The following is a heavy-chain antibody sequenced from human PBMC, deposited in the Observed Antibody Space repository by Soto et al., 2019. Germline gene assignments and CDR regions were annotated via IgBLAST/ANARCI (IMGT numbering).Heavy chain of an antibody. D-gene: IGHD3-9*01. CDR3: ARVPSILGYYDILTGYFRGLGDYFDY. CDR2: INPSGGST. CDR1: GYTFTRYY. V-gene: IGHV1-46*03. Sequence: EASVKVSCQASGYTFTRYYMHWVRQAPGQGLEWMGIINPSGGSTSYAQKFQGRVTMTRDTSTSTVYMELSSLRSEDTAVYYCARVPSILGYYDILTGYFRGLGDYFDYWGQGTLVTVSS. J-gene: IGHJ4*02.